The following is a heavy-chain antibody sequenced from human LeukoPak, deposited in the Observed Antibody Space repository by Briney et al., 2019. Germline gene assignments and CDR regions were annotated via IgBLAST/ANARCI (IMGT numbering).Heavy chain of an antibody. CDR1: GFTFSSYW. V-gene: IGHV3-74*01. J-gene: IGHJ5*02. CDR2: INSDGSST. CDR3: ARAPYYDFRSGSYNWFDP. D-gene: IGHD3-3*01. Sequence: GGSLRLSCAASGFTFSSYWMHWVRQAPGKGLVWVSRINSDGSSTSYADSVKGRFTISRDNAKNTLYLQMNSLRAEDTAVYYCARAPYYDFRSGSYNWFDPWGQGTLVTVSS.